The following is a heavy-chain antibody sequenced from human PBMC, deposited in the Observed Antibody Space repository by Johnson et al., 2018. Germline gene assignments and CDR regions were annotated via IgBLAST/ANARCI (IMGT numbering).Heavy chain of an antibody. CDR3: AKGVVLMEYQDAFDI. D-gene: IGHD2-2*01. CDR2: ISWDGGST. Sequence: VQLVQSGGVVVQPGGSLRLSCAASGFTFDDYTMHWVRQAPGKGLEWVSLISWDGGSTYYADSVKGRFTISRDNSKNSLYLQMNRLRAEDTAVYYCAKGVVLMEYQDAFDIWGQGTMVTVSS. CDR1: GFTFDDYT. V-gene: IGHV3-43D*03. J-gene: IGHJ3*02.